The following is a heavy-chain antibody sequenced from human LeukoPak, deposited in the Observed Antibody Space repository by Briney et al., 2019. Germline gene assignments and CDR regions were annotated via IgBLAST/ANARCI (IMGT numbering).Heavy chain of an antibody. Sequence: SEPLSLTCAVYGGSFSGYYWSGFRKPPGKGREWFGEINHVRSTNYNPSLKSLVTISVDTSKNQFSLKLSSVTAADTAVYYCARGPNRKYCSSTSCYGLFDIWGQGTMVTVSS. D-gene: IGHD2-2*01. J-gene: IGHJ3*02. CDR2: INHVRST. V-gene: IGHV4-34*01. CDR3: ARGPNRKYCSSTSCYGLFDI. CDR1: GGSFSGYY.